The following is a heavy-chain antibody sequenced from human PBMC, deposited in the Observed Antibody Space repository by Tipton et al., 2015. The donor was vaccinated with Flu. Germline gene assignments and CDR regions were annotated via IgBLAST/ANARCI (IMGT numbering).Heavy chain of an antibody. V-gene: IGHV3-30*02. J-gene: IGHJ6*02. CDR2: IRYDASNK. D-gene: IGHD1-1*01. Sequence: SLRLSCAASGFTFRSYGMHWVRQAPGKGLEWLASIRYDASNKNYADSVKGRFTISRDNSQNTLYLQMNSLRAEDTAVYYCAKDAATGTAYNNYYGMDVWGQGTTVTVSS. CDR1: GFTFRSYG. CDR3: AKDAATGTAYNNYYGMDV.